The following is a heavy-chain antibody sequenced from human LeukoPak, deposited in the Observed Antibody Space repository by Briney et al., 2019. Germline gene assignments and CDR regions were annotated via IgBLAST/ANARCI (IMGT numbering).Heavy chain of an antibody. D-gene: IGHD6-19*01. J-gene: IGHJ4*02. CDR3: AREYSSGWYMEYYFDY. CDR1: GFTFSSYA. V-gene: IGHV3-64*01. Sequence: PGGSLRLSCAASGFTFSSYAMHWVRQAPGKGLEYVSAISSNGGSTYYANSVKGRFTISRDNSKNTLYLQMGSLRAEDMAVYYCAREYSSGWYMEYYFDYWGQGTLVTVSS. CDR2: ISSNGGST.